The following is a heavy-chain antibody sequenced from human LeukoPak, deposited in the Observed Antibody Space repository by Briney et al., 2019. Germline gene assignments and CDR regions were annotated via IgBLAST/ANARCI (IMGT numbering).Heavy chain of an antibody. V-gene: IGHV3-7*01. Sequence: HPGGSLRLSCEASGFTFSSYWMSWVRRARGKGLEWVANIKEDGSEGYYGDSVKGRFSISRDNAKNSLYLEMNSLRVEDAALYYCARVYRHLAIDNWGQGTRVTVSS. CDR2: IKEDGSEG. D-gene: IGHD3-16*02. CDR3: ARVYRHLAIDN. CDR1: GFTFSSYW. J-gene: IGHJ4*02.